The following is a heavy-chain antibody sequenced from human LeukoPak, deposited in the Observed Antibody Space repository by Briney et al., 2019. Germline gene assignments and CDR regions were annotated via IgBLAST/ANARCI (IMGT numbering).Heavy chain of an antibody. J-gene: IGHJ5*02. V-gene: IGHV4-4*02. CDR3: AREDIVVVVAASISSNWFDP. CDR2: IYHSGST. Sequence: SETLSLTCAVSGGSISSSNWWSWVRQPPGKGLEWIGEIYHSGSTNYNPSLKSRVTISVDKSKNQFSLKLSSVTAADTAVYYCAREDIVVVVAASISSNWFDPWGQGTLVTVSS. D-gene: IGHD2-15*01. CDR1: GGSISSSNW.